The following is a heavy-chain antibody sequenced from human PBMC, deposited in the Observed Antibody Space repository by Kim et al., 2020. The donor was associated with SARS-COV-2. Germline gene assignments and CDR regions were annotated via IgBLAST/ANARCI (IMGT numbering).Heavy chain of an antibody. D-gene: IGHD6-13*01. V-gene: IGHV1-18*01. CDR1: GYTFTSYG. CDR2: ISAYNGNT. CDR3: ARDVEYSSSSPPGNWFDP. Sequence: ASVKVSCKASGYTFTSYGISWVRQAPGQGLEWMGWISAYNGNTNYAQKLQGRVTMTTDTSTSTAYMELRSLRSDDTAVYYCARDVEYSSSSPPGNWFDPWGQGTLVTVSS. J-gene: IGHJ5*02.